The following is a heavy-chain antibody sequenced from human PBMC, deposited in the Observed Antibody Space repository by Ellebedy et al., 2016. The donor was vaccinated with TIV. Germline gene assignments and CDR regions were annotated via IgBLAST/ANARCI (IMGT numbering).Heavy chain of an antibody. CDR1: GFTFSSYA. V-gene: IGHV3-23*01. J-gene: IGHJ4*02. Sequence: GESLKISCAASGFTFSSYAMSWVRQAPGKGLEWVSAISGSGGSTYYADSVKGRFTISRDNSKNTLYLQMNSLRAEDTAVYYCAKDPYGEDTVDYWGQGTLVTVSS. D-gene: IGHD4-17*01. CDR3: AKDPYGEDTVDY. CDR2: ISGSGGST.